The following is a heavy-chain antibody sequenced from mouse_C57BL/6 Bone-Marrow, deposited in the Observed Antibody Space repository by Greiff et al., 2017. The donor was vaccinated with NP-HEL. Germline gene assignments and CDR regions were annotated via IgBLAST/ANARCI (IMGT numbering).Heavy chain of an antibody. J-gene: IGHJ4*01. D-gene: IGHD2-2*01. CDR1: GYTFTSYW. CDR2: IHPNSGST. Sequence: VQLQESGAELVKPGASVKLSCKASGYTFTSYWMHWVKQRPGQGLEWIGMIHPNSGSTNYNEKFKSKATLTVDKSSSTAYMQLSSLTSEDSAVYYCARELLWLQRRDYYAMDYWGQGTSVTVSS. V-gene: IGHV1-64*01. CDR3: ARELLWLQRRDYYAMDY.